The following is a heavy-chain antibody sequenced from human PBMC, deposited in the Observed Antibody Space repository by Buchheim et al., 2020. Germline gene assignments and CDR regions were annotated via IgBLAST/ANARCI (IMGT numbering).Heavy chain of an antibody. D-gene: IGHD2-2*01. CDR3: ARALGSSTEDY. J-gene: IGHJ4*02. CDR2: INQDGSEK. Sequence: EVQLVESGGGLVQRGGSLRLSCAASGFSFSTNWMSWVRQAPGRGLEWVANINQDGSEKYCVDSVKGRFAVSRDNARNSLYFQMNSLRVEDTAVYYCARALGSSTEDYWGQGTL. V-gene: IGHV3-7*01. CDR1: GFSFSTNW.